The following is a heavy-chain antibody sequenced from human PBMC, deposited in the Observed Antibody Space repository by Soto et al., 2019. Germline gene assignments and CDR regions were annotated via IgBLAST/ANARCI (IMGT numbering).Heavy chain of an antibody. Sequence: SETLSLTCTVSGGSISSGGYYWSWIRQHPGKGLEWIGYIYYSGSTYYNPSLKSRVTISVDTSKNQFSLKLSSVTAADTAVYYCARRSAETTRGYYYYYGMDVWGQGTTVTVSS. CDR2: IYYSGST. V-gene: IGHV4-31*03. CDR3: ARRSAETTRGYYYYYGMDV. J-gene: IGHJ6*02. D-gene: IGHD1-7*01. CDR1: GGSISSGGYY.